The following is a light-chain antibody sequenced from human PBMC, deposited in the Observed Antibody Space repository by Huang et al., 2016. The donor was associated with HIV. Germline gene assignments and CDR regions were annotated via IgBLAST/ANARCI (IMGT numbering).Light chain of an antibody. J-gene: IGKJ5*01. CDR3: LQADISPRS. V-gene: IGKV1-12*01. CDR2: SAS. Sequence: DIQMTQSPSSVSASEGDTVTITCRASQDISIWLAWYQQKPREAPTLLIHSASILISRVPSRFIGSGSGTNFSLTINGLRPDDFATYYCLQADISPRSFGQGTRLDIQ. CDR1: QDISIW.